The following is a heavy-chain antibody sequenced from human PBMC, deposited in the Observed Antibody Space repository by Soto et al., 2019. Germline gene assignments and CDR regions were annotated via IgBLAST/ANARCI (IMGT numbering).Heavy chain of an antibody. CDR3: ARDITYYYDSSGYYYYDAFDI. CDR1: GGSISSYY. V-gene: IGHV4-4*07. Sequence: SETLSLTCTVSGGSISSYYWSWIRQPAGKGLEWIGRIYTSGSTNYNPSLKSRVTMSVDTSKNQFSLKLSSVTAADTAVYYCARDITYYYDSSGYYYYDAFDIWGQGTMVTVSS. CDR2: IYTSGST. D-gene: IGHD3-22*01. J-gene: IGHJ3*02.